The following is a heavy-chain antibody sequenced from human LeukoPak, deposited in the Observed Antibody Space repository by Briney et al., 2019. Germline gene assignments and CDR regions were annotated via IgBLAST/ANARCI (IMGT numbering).Heavy chain of an antibody. V-gene: IGHV4-39*07. J-gene: IGHJ4*02. Sequence: PSETLSLTCTVSGGSISSSDYFWGWIRQPPGKGLEWIGSIYYTGSTYYYPSLKSRVTISVDTSKNQFSLNLTSVTPADSAVYYCAGGNFYHSRGHPYHFHYWGQGTLVTVPS. CDR2: IYYTGST. CDR1: GGSISSSDYF. D-gene: IGHD3-22*01. CDR3: AGGNFYHSRGHPYHFHY.